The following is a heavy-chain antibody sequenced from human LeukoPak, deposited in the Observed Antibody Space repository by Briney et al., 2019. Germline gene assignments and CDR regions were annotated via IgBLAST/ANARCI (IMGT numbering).Heavy chain of an antibody. CDR2: IFYSGGS. CDR3: ARLGSTFDI. V-gene: IGHV4-59*08. Sequence: SETLSLTYTVSGGSISSYYWTWIRQPPGKGLEWIGYIFYSGGSNYNPSLKSRVTISVDTSKNHFSLKLSSVTAADTAVYYCARLGSTFDIWGQGTMVTVSS. J-gene: IGHJ3*02. D-gene: IGHD2-2*01. CDR1: GGSISSYY.